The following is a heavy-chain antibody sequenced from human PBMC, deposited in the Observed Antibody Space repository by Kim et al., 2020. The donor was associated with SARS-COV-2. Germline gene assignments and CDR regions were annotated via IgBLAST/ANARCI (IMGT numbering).Heavy chain of an antibody. J-gene: IGHJ1*01. CDR1: GFSVSSNY. D-gene: IGHD5-18*01. CDR2: IYRGDVT. CDR3: ARDQVDGYWS. V-gene: IGHV3-66*01. Sequence: GGSLRLSCAASGFSVSSNYMTWVRQAPGKGLEWVSAIYRGDVTHYADSVEGRFTISRDNFNNRLYLQMISLRVEDTGVYYCARDQVDGYWSWGQGSLVT.